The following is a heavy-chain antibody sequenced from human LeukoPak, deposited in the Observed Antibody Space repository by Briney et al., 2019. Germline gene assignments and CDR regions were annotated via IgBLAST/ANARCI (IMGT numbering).Heavy chain of an antibody. D-gene: IGHD7-27*01. CDR2: ISAYNGDT. J-gene: IGHJ6*02. V-gene: IGHV1-18*01. Sequence: ASVKVSCKASDYTFSSYGISWVRQAPGQGLEWMGWISAYNGDTNYAQKFQGRVTMTTDTSTSTAYIELRSLRSDDTAVYYCARTGLTGLKLRGMDVWGQGTTVTVSS. CDR3: ARTGLTGLKLRGMDV. CDR1: DYTFSSYG.